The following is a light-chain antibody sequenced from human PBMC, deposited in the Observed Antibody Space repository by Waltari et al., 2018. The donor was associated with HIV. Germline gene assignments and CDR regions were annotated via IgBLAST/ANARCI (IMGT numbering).Light chain of an antibody. CDR3: QVWDSSSDHWV. J-gene: IGLJ3*02. Sequence: SYVLTQPPSVSVAPGKTARITCGGNNIGSKSVHWYQQKPGQAPVLVIYDDSDRPSGIPGHFSGSNSANTATLTISRVEAGDEADYYCQVWDSSSDHWVFGGGTKLTVL. CDR2: DDS. CDR1: NIGSKS. V-gene: IGLV3-21*04.